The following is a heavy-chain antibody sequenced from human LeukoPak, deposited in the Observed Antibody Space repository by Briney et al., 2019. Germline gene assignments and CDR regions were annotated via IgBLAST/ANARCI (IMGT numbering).Heavy chain of an antibody. V-gene: IGHV4-4*02. CDR1: GVSISSGYW. J-gene: IGHJ4*02. D-gene: IGHD3-22*01. Sequence: SETLSLTCAVSGVSISSGYWWTWVRQSPGKGLEWIAEIHHSGSTNYNPSLKSRVTISLDKSRDHFSLTLSSVTAADTAVYYCARNGYYSQDFWGQGTLVTVSS. CDR3: ARNGYYSQDF. CDR2: IHHSGST.